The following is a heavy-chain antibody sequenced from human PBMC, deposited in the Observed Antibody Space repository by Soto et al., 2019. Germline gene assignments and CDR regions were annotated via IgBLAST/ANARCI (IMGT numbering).Heavy chain of an antibody. V-gene: IGHV1-69*01. D-gene: IGHD2-15*01. CDR2: IIPIFGTA. CDR3: ARFGSDRGGSSPTGGWCGMDV. Sequence: QVQLVQSGAEVKKPGSSVKVSCKASGGTFSSYAISWVRQAPGQGLEWMGGIIPIFGTANYAQKFQGRVTITADESTSSAYMGQSSLRSEEAALFCCARFGSDRGGSSPTGGWCGMDVWCQGTTVTVSS. J-gene: IGHJ6*02. CDR1: GGTFSSYA.